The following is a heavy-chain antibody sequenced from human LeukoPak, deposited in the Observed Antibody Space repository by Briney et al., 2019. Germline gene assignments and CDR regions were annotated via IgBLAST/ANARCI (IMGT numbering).Heavy chain of an antibody. CDR3: VGSTGFPYYFDY. CDR1: GYSFSGYW. D-gene: IGHD3-9*01. J-gene: IGHJ4*02. V-gene: IGHV5-51*01. Sequence: GESLKISCKASGYSFSGYWIGWVRQMPGKGLEWMAILYPGNSETRYSPPSQGQVTVSADESISTAYLQWSSLKASDTAMYYCVGSTGFPYYFDYWGQGTLVTVSS. CDR2: LYPGNSET.